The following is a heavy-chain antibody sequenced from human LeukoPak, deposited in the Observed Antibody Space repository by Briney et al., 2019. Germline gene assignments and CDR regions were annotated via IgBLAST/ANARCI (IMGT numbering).Heavy chain of an antibody. D-gene: IGHD2-2*01. CDR1: GGSISSYY. CDR2: INYSGST. V-gene: IGHV4-59*01. Sequence: PSETLSLTCTVSGGSISSYYWSWIRQPPGKGLEWIGYINYSGSTNYNPSLKSRVTISVDTSKNQFSLKLSSVTAADTAVYYCARDLRVVVPAANLNDAFDIWGQGTMVTVSS. CDR3: ARDLRVVVPAANLNDAFDI. J-gene: IGHJ3*02.